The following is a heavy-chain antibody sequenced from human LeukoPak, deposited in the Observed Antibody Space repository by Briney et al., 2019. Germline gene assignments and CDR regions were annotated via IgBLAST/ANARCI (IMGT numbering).Heavy chain of an antibody. D-gene: IGHD6-13*01. Sequence: SVKVSFKASGGTFSSYAISWVRQAPGQGLEWMGGIIPIFGTANYAQKFQGRVTITADESTSTAYMELSSLRSEDTAVYYCAREESSRLSAWFDPWGQGTLVTVSS. CDR1: GGTFSSYA. J-gene: IGHJ5*02. CDR2: IIPIFGTA. CDR3: AREESSRLSAWFDP. V-gene: IGHV1-69*01.